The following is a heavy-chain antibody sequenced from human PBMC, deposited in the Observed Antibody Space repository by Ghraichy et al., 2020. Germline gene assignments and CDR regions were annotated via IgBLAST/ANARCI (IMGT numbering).Heavy chain of an antibody. D-gene: IGHD1-26*01. J-gene: IGHJ4*02. Sequence: GGSLRLSCAASGFTFSSYWMHWVRQAPGKGLVWVSRINSDGSSTSYADSVKGRFTISRDNAKNTLYLQMNSLRAEDTAVYYCARDRGVVGATTEFDYWGQGTLFTVSS. V-gene: IGHV3-74*01. CDR3: ARDRGVVGATTEFDY. CDR1: GFTFSSYW. CDR2: INSDGSST.